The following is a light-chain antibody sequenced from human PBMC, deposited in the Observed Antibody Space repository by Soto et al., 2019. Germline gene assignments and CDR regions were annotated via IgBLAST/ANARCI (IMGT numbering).Light chain of an antibody. CDR1: QSVNNNY. V-gene: IGKV3-20*01. CDR3: QLLVSLPYT. CDR2: GAS. J-gene: IGKJ2*01. Sequence: EIVLTQSPGPLSLSPGERATLSCRASQSVNNNYLAWYQQKPGQAPRLLINGASSRATGIPDRFSGSGSGTDCTLSIRRVEPEDFAVYHCQLLVSLPYTFGQGTKLEIK.